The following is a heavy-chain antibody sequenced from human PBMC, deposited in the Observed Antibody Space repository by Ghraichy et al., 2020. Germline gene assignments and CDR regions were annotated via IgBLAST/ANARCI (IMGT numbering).Heavy chain of an antibody. Sequence: SLTCTVSGASISSTHFWWGWIRQPPGKGLEWIGSFHYSGSIHYNPSLQSRVTISIDTPNNQFSLKLYSLTAADTAVYYCARPDISWGQGTLVTVSS. J-gene: IGHJ4*02. D-gene: IGHD3-9*01. CDR2: FHYSGSI. V-gene: IGHV4-39*01. CDR1: GASISSTHFW. CDR3: ARPDIS.